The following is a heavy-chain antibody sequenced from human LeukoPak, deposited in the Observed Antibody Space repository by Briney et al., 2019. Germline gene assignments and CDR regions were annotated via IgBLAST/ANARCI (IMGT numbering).Heavy chain of an antibody. J-gene: IGHJ4*02. CDR3: ARGGTYGSGRHQHTTLDY. CDR2: IYTSGGT. V-gene: IGHV4-4*07. D-gene: IGHD3-10*01. CDR1: GGSISSYY. Sequence: SETLSLTCSVSGGSISSYYWSWIRQPAGKGLEWIGRIYTSGGTNYNPSLKSRVTISLDKSKKQFSLNLNSVTAADTAVYYCARGGTYGSGRHQHTTLDYWGPGTLVTVSS.